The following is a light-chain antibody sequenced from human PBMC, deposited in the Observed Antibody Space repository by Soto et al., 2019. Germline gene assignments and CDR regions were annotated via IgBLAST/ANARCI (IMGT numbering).Light chain of an antibody. CDR3: QQRNNWPPWT. CDR1: QSVSSSY. J-gene: IGKJ1*01. V-gene: IGKV3D-20*02. CDR2: GAS. Sequence: EIVLTQSPGTLSLSPGERATLSCRASQSVSSSYLAWYQQKPGQAPRLLIYGASSRATGIPARFSGSGSGTDFTLLISSLEPEDFAVYYCQQRNNWPPWTFGQGTKVDIK.